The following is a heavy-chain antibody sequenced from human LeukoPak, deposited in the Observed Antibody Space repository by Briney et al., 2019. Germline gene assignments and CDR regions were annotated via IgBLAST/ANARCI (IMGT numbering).Heavy chain of an antibody. CDR3: TTKVIRGNSGDDYDD. CDR1: GVTFSSYG. V-gene: IGHV3-30*03. D-gene: IGHD5-12*01. CDR2: ISSDGNDK. J-gene: IGHJ4*02. Sequence: GGSLRLSCAASGVTFSSYGMHWVRQAPGKGLERVALISSDGNDKLYGDSVKGRFTTSRDDSKSTLYLQMNSLRAEDTAVYYCTTKVIRGNSGDDYDDWGQGTLVTASS.